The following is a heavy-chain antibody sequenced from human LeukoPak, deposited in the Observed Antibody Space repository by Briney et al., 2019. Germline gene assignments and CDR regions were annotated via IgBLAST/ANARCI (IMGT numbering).Heavy chain of an antibody. CDR1: GYTFTANY. J-gene: IGHJ4*02. CDR2: INPRSGGT. V-gene: IGHV1-2*02. Sequence: ASVKVSCKASGYTFTANYMHWVRQAPGQGLEWMGWINPRSGGTNYGEKFRGRVTMTRDTSITTAYMELSSLRFDDTAVHYCARGSGTSWFDYWGQGTLVTVSS. D-gene: IGHD2-2*01. CDR3: ARGSGTSWFDY.